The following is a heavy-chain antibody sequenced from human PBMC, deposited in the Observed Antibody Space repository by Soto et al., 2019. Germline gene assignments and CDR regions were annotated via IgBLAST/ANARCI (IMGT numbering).Heavy chain of an antibody. J-gene: IGHJ4*02. V-gene: IGHV4-31*03. Sequence: QVQLQESGPGLVKPSQTLSLTCTVSGGSISSGGYYWSWIRQHPGKGLEWIGYIYYSGSTYYNPSLKSRVTISVDTSKNQFSLKLSSVTAADTAVYYCARGATFGGVIGPEGYWGQGTLVTVSS. CDR2: IYYSGST. CDR1: GGSISSGGYY. D-gene: IGHD3-16*02. CDR3: ARGATFGGVIGPEGY.